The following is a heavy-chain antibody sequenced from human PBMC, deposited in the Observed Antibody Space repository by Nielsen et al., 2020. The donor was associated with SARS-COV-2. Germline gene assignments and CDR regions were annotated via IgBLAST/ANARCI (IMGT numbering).Heavy chain of an antibody. D-gene: IGHD5-24*01. CDR3: ARDLWTRRDGYNFRAPHYGMDV. V-gene: IGHV3-69-1*01. CDR2: ISSSSTI. J-gene: IGHJ6*02. Sequence: VRQMPGKGLEWVSYISSSSTIYYADSVKGRFTISRDNAKNTLYLQMNSLRAEDTAVYYCARDLWTRRDGYNFRAPHYGMDVWGQGTTVTVSS.